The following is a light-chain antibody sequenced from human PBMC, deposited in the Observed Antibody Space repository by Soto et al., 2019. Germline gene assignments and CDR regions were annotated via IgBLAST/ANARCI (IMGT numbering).Light chain of an antibody. CDR2: GAS. Sequence: IGLTQSPGTLSLSPGERATVSCRASQSVSNNYLAWYQQKPGQAPRLLIYGASSRATGIPDRFSGSGSGTDFTLTTSRLEPEDFAVYYCQQYGSSPSWTFGQGTKVDIK. CDR1: QSVSNNY. J-gene: IGKJ1*01. V-gene: IGKV3-20*01. CDR3: QQYGSSPSWT.